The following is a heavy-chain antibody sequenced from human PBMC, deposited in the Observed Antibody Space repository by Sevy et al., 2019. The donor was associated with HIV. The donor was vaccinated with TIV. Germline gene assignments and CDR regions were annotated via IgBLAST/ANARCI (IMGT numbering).Heavy chain of an antibody. J-gene: IGHJ5*02. V-gene: IGHV1-2*06. CDR1: GYTFTGYY. CDR2: INPNSGGT. D-gene: IGHD2-15*01. CDR3: ARDQYCSGGSCYWFDP. Sequence: ASVKVSCKASGYTFTGYYMHWVRQAPGQGLEWMGRINPNSGGTNYAQKFQGRVTMTRDTSISTAYMELSRLRSDDTAVYYCARDQYCSGGSCYWFDPGAREPWSPSPQ.